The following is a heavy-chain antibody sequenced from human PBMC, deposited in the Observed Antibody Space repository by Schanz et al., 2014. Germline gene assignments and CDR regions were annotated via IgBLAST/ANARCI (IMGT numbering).Heavy chain of an antibody. J-gene: IGHJ4*02. CDR1: GYTFSDYY. Sequence: QVQLIQSGAEVKKPGASVKVSCKASGYTFSDYYIHWVRQAPGQGLEWMGRIIPSLGLAKYEQKFQDKVTITADTATTTAYMELSGLRSDDTAVYYCARDQSPYTNSSDVRYFDYWGQGSLVAVSS. CDR3: ARDQSPYTNSSDVRYFDY. CDR2: IIPSLGLA. V-gene: IGHV1-69*09. D-gene: IGHD6-6*01.